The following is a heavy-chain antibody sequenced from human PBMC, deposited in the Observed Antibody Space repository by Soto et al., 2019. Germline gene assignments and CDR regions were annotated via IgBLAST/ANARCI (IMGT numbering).Heavy chain of an antibody. Sequence: GASVKVCCKESVYTFTSYYIHWVRQAPGQGLEWMGIINPSGGSTSYAQKFQGRVTITRDTSASTAYMELSSLRSEDTAVYYCARGFPLWFDPWGQGTLVTVSS. CDR2: INPSGGST. D-gene: IGHD3-3*01. CDR1: VYTFTSYY. CDR3: ARGFPLWFDP. J-gene: IGHJ5*02. V-gene: IGHV1-46*01.